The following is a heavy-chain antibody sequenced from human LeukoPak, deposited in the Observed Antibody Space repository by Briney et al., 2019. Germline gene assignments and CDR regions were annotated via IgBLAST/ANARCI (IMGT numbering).Heavy chain of an antibody. CDR3: ARVLIADFAMVRDNWFDP. CDR1: GGSFSGYY. J-gene: IGHJ5*02. V-gene: IGHV4-34*01. CDR2: INHSGST. Sequence: PSETLSLTCAVYGGSFSGYYWSWIRQPPGKGLEWIGEINHSGSTNYNPPLKSRVTISVDTSKNQFSLKLSSVTAADTAVYYCARVLIADFAMVRDNWFDPWGQGTLVTVSS. D-gene: IGHD3-10*01.